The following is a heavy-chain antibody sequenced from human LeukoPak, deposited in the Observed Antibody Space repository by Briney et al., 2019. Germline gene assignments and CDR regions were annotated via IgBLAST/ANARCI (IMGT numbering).Heavy chain of an antibody. V-gene: IGHV1-2*02. CDR3: ASALNSRSSSC. CDR2: LNPETGGT. D-gene: IGHD6-13*01. J-gene: IGHJ4*02. CDR1: GYRFTDYY. Sequence: GASVKVSCKASGYRFTDYYMHWVRLAPGQGLEWMGWLNPETGGTKYAQRFQGRVTMTTDTTISTAYMELTRLRSDDTAVYYCASALNSRSSSCWGQGTRVTVSS.